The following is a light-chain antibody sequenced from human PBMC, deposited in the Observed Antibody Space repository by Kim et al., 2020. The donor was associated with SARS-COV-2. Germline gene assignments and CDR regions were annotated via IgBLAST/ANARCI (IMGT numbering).Light chain of an antibody. CDR2: DVS. CDR3: CSYAGSYTL. CDR1: SSDVSVYNY. V-gene: IGLV2-11*01. Sequence: PGQSVPISGTGTSSDVSVYNYVSWYQQHPGKAPKLMIYDVSKRPSGVPDRFSGSKSGNTASLTISGLQAEDEADYYCCSYAGSYTLFGGGTQLTVL. J-gene: IGLJ2*01.